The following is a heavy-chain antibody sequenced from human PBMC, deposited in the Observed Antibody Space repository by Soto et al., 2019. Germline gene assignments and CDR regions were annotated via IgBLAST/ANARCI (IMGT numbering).Heavy chain of an antibody. V-gene: IGHV4-61*01. CDR2: IYYSGST. Sequence: PSETLSLTCTVSGGSVSSGSYYWSWIRQPPGKGLEWIGYIYYSGSTNYNPSLKSRVTISVDTSKNQFSLKLSSVTAADTAVYYCAREQDIRHFDYWAQGTLVTVSS. D-gene: IGHD3-16*01. J-gene: IGHJ4*02. CDR1: GGSVSSGSYY. CDR3: AREQDIRHFDY.